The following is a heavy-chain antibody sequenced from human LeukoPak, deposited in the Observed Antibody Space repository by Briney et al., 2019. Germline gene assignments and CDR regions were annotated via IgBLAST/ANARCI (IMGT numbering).Heavy chain of an antibody. CDR3: ARDGVNYYDISGYDI. Sequence: SETLSLTCTVSGGFISSGYWSWIRQPPGKGMEWIGYIYYSGSTNYNPSLKSRVTISVDTSKNQFSLKLSSVTAADTAVYYCARDGVNYYDISGYDIWGRGTLVTVSS. D-gene: IGHD3-22*01. CDR2: IYYSGST. V-gene: IGHV4-59*01. J-gene: IGHJ4*02. CDR1: GGFISSGY.